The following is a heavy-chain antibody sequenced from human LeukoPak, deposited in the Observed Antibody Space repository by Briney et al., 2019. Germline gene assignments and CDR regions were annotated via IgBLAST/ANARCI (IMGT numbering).Heavy chain of an antibody. CDR2: IYHSGST. V-gene: IGHV4-30-2*01. Sequence: PSETLSLTCTVSGGSISSGGYYWSWIRQPPGKGLGWIGYIYHSGSTYYNPSLKSRVTISVDRSKNQFSLKLSSVTAADTAVYYCARDWATSPHGGYWGQGTLVTVSS. D-gene: IGHD3-10*01. CDR3: ARDWATSPHGGY. CDR1: GGSISSGGYY. J-gene: IGHJ4*02.